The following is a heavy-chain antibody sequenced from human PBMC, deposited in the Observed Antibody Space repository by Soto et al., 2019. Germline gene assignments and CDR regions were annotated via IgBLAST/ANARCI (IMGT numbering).Heavy chain of an antibody. V-gene: IGHV4-31*03. CDR1: GVSISSGGYY. Sequence: QVQLQESGPGLVKPSQTLSLTCTVSGVSISSGGYYWAWIRQHPGKGLEWIGYISYSGYTWYNPSAKSRLTISRYTSKNQFSLTLSSMTAADTAVYYCARDGGRQQLERGGWFDPWGQGTLVTVSS. CDR3: ARDGGRQQLERGGWFDP. CDR2: ISYSGYT. J-gene: IGHJ5*02. D-gene: IGHD6-13*01.